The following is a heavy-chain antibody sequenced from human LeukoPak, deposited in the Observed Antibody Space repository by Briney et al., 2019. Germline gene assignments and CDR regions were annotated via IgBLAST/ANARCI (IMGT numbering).Heavy chain of an antibody. V-gene: IGHV3-53*01. CDR1: GFTFSSNY. J-gene: IGHJ4*02. D-gene: IGHD1-26*01. CDR3: AKDGRVGATTEYFDY. Sequence: PGGSLRLSCAASGFTFSSNYMSWVRQAPGKGLEWVSVIYSGGSTYYADSVKGRFTISRDNSKNTLYLQMNSLRAEDTAVYYCAKDGRVGATTEYFDYWGQGTLVTVSS. CDR2: IYSGGST.